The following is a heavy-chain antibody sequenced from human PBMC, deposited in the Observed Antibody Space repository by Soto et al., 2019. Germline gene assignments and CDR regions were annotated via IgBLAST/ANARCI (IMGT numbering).Heavy chain of an antibody. CDR1: GFTFSSYA. V-gene: IGHV3-23*01. CDR3: AKAPAVMPRYFDY. CDR2: ISGSGGST. J-gene: IGHJ4*02. D-gene: IGHD2-2*01. Sequence: GGSLRLSCAASGFTFSSYAMSWVRQAPGKGLEWVSAISGSGGSTYYADSVKGRFAISRDNSKNTLYLQMNSLRAEDTAVYYCAKAPAVMPRYFDYWGQGTLVTVSS.